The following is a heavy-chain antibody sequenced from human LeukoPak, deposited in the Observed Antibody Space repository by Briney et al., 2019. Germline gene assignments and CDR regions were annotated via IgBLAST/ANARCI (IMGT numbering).Heavy chain of an antibody. CDR3: AKDHGWELPSQSDY. Sequence: PGGSLRLSCAASGFTFSSYAMSWVRQAAGKGLEWVSAISGSGGSTYYADSVKGRFTISRDNSKNTLYLQMNSLRAEDTAVYYCAKDHGWELPSQSDYWGQGTLVTVSS. CDR1: GFTFSSYA. CDR2: ISGSGGST. V-gene: IGHV3-23*01. J-gene: IGHJ4*02. D-gene: IGHD1-26*01.